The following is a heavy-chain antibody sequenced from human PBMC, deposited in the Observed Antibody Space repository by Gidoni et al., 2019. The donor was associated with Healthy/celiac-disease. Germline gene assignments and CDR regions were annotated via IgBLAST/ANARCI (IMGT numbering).Heavy chain of an antibody. J-gene: IGHJ6*02. V-gene: IGHV3-21*01. CDR1: GFTFSSYS. CDR2: ISSSSSYI. CDR3: ARDLSGGSGIYYYGMDV. D-gene: IGHD3-10*01. Sequence: EVQLVESGGGLVKPGGSLRLSCAASGFTFSSYSMNWVRQAPGKGLEWVSSISSSSSYIYYADSVKGRFTISRDNAKNSLYLQMNSLRAEDTAVYYCARDLSGGSGIYYYGMDVWGQGTTVTVSS.